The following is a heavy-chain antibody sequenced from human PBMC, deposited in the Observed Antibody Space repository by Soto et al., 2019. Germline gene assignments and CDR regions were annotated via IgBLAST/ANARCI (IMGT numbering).Heavy chain of an antibody. CDR1: GGSISSAGAY. D-gene: IGHD3-3*01. CDR3: APAPDPPTIFAVALPYFFGC. V-gene: IGHV4-31*03. CDR2: VPYPRRS. J-gene: IGHJ4*02. Sequence: PSGGVALTSTVSGGSISSAGAYWSWIRQGPEKGVGRIGHVPYPRRSYYTPSLKGRVMTAVDTSKNESSLKLSSVTAADTAFYYSAPAPDPPTIFAVALPYFFGCWGQGTLVTASS.